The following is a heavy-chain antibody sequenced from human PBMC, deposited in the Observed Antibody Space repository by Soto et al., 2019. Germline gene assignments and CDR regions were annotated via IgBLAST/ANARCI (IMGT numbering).Heavy chain of an antibody. Sequence: EVQLVETGGGLIQPGGSLRLSCAASGFTVSSNYMSWVRQAPGKGLEWVSVIYSGGSTYYADSVKGRFTISRDNSKKTLYLQMNSLRAEDTAVYYCARDKASECTNGVCYWFDPWGQGTLVTVSS. CDR3: ARDKASECTNGVCYWFDP. J-gene: IGHJ5*02. V-gene: IGHV3-53*02. CDR2: IYSGGST. CDR1: GFTVSSNY. D-gene: IGHD2-8*01.